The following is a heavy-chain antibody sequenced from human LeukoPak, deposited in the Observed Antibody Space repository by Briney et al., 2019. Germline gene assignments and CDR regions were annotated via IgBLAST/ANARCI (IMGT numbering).Heavy chain of an antibody. V-gene: IGHV4-34*01. Sequence: PSETLSLTCAVSGVSFNDYYWSWVRQTPGKGLEWIGEINHSGYTNDSPSLKSRVTLSIDTSRKQFSLNLRSVTVADSGIYYCTRMTTGHDYWGQGTLVTVSS. CDR1: GVSFNDYY. CDR2: INHSGYT. J-gene: IGHJ4*02. D-gene: IGHD4-17*01. CDR3: TRMTTGHDY.